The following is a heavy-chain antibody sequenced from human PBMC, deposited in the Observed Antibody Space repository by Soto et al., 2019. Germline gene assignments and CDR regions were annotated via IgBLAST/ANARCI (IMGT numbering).Heavy chain of an antibody. CDR3: AKDGSRLYYDILTGYLPNHFDY. CDR1: GFTFSSYA. D-gene: IGHD3-9*01. J-gene: IGHJ4*02. CDR2: ISGSGGST. V-gene: IGHV3-23*01. Sequence: EVQLLESGGGLVQPGGSLRLSCAASGFTFSSYAMSWVRQAPGKGLEWVSAISGSGGSTYYADSVKGRFTISRDNSKNTLYLQMNSLRAEDTAVYYCAKDGSRLYYDILTGYLPNHFDYWGQGTLVTVSS.